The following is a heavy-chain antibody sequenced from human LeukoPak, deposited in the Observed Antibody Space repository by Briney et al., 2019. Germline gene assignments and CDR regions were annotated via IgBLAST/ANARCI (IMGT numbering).Heavy chain of an antibody. J-gene: IGHJ5*02. CDR3: AGWLDSRDNWFDP. Sequence: ATVKVSCKASGYTFTSYYMHWVRQAPGQGLEWMGIINPSGGSTSYAQKFQGRVTMTRDMSTSTVYMELSSLRSEDTAVYYCAGWLDSRDNWFDPWGQGTLVTVSS. V-gene: IGHV1-46*01. CDR2: INPSGGST. D-gene: IGHD3-22*01. CDR1: GYTFTSYY.